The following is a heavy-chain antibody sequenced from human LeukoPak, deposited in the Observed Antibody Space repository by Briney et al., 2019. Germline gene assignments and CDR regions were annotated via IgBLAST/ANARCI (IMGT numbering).Heavy chain of an antibody. J-gene: IGHJ4*02. CDR2: ISSSSSYR. Sequence: GGSLRLSCAASGFTFSSYSMNWVRQAPGKGLEWVSSISSSSSYRYYADSVKGRFTISRDNAKNSLYLQMNSLRAEDTAVYYCARAWFGELWARPLFDYWGQGTLVTVSS. CDR3: ARAWFGELWARPLFDY. V-gene: IGHV3-21*01. D-gene: IGHD3-10*01. CDR1: GFTFSSYS.